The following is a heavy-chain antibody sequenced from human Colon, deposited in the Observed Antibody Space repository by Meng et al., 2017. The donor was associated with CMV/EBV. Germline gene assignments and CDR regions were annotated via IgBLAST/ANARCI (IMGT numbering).Heavy chain of an antibody. J-gene: IGHJ6*02. CDR1: GFTFSSYS. D-gene: IGHD5-12*01. V-gene: IGHV3-48*02. CDR2: ISGSGSAT. Sequence: GESLKISCAASGFTFSSYSMNWVRQAPGKGLEWVSYISGSGSATYFVDSVKGRFTISRDNVKNTMDLQMNSLRDEDTAIYYCVRDARDGYSGGAGYGMDVWGQGTTVTVSS. CDR3: VRDARDGYSGGAGYGMDV.